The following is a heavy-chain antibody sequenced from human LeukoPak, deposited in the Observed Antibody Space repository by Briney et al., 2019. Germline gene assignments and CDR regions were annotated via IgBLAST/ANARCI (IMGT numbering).Heavy chain of an antibody. V-gene: IGHV5-51*01. Sequence: GESLKISFKGSGYSFTSYWIGWVRPMPGKGLEWMGIIYPGDSDTRYSPSFQGQVTISADKSISTAYLQWSSLKASDTAMYYCARALLWFGELLWAYYFDYWGQGTLVTVSS. D-gene: IGHD3-10*01. CDR1: GYSFTSYW. J-gene: IGHJ4*02. CDR2: IYPGDSDT. CDR3: ARALLWFGELLWAYYFDY.